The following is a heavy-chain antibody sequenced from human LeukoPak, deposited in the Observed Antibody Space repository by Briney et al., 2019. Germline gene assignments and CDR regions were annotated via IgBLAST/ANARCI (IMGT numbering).Heavy chain of an antibody. CDR1: GGSISTYY. V-gene: IGHV4-59*01. CDR3: ARGGYNWNDGETQTLDY. CDR2: IYYSGST. J-gene: IGHJ4*02. D-gene: IGHD1-1*01. Sequence: SETLSLTCTVSGGSISTYYWSWIRQPPGKGLEWIGYIYYSGSTNYNPSLKSRVTISVDTSKNQFSLRLSSVTAADTAVYYCARGGYNWNDGETQTLDYWGQGTLVTVSS.